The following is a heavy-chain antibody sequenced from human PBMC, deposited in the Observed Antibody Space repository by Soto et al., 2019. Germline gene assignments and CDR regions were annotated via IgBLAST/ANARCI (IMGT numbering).Heavy chain of an antibody. CDR1: GGSISSYY. CDR3: ARDRGSVAGSRNFDY. CDR2: IYYSGST. V-gene: IGHV4-59*01. J-gene: IGHJ4*02. D-gene: IGHD6-19*01. Sequence: SETLSLTCTVSGGSISSYYWSWIRQPPGKGLEWIGYIYYSGSTNYNPSLKSRVTISVDTSKNQFSLKLSSVTAADTAVYYCARDRGSVAGSRNFDYWGQGTLVTVSS.